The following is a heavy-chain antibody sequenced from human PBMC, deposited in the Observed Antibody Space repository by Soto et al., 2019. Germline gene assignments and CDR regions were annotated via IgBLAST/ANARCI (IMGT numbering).Heavy chain of an antibody. CDR2: INSDGSSI. CDR3: AREVSHGYVLRGMDV. Sequence: EVQLVESGGGLVQPGGSVRLSCAASKFTITSYWMHWVRQAPGKGLVWVSRINSDGSSISYADAVKGRFTISRDNAKNTLYLQINSLGVEDTAVYYCAREVSHGYVLRGMDVWGQGTTVTVFS. CDR1: KFTITSYW. D-gene: IGHD5-18*01. J-gene: IGHJ6*02. V-gene: IGHV3-74*01.